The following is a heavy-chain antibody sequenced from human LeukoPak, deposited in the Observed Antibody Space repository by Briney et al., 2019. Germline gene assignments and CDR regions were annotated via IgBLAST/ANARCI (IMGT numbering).Heavy chain of an antibody. J-gene: IGHJ3*02. CDR1: GGTFSSYA. V-gene: IGHV1-69*05. CDR2: IIPIFGTA. D-gene: IGHD3-22*01. CDR3: ASYGIVVAWGAFDI. Sequence: SVKVSCKASGGTFSSYAISWVRQAPGQGLEWMGRIIPIFGTANYAQKFQGRVTITTDESTSTAYMELSSLRSDDTAVYYCASYGIVVAWGAFDIWGQGTMVTVSS.